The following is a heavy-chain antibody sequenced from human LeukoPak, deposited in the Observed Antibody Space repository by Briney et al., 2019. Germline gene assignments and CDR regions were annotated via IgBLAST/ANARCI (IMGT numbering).Heavy chain of an antibody. D-gene: IGHD1-26*01. CDR1: GFTFRSHW. J-gene: IGHJ4*02. CDR2: IKEDGSVK. CDR3: ARDSTWVPDY. V-gene: IGHV3-7*03. Sequence: GGSLRLSCTASGFTFRSHWVTWVRQSPGKGLEWVANIKEDGSVKYYVDSVKGRFTISRDNTKNELYLQMSSLRADDTAVYFCARDSTWVPDYWGQGTLISVSS.